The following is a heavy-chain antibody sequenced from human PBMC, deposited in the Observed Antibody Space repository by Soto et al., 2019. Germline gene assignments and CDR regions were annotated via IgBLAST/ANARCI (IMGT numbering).Heavy chain of an antibody. CDR1: GGCIGTYY. Sequence: PSETLSLSCTVSGGCIGTYYWSWIRQPPGKGLEWIGYIYYRGNTDYNPSLKSRVTISLDTPKNQFSLKLSSVTAADTAVYYCARDRQGNIVTGYYGMDVWAQRTTVPVSS. D-gene: IGHD3-9*01. CDR2: IYYRGNT. CDR3: ARDRQGNIVTGYYGMDV. V-gene: IGHV4-59*12. J-gene: IGHJ6*02.